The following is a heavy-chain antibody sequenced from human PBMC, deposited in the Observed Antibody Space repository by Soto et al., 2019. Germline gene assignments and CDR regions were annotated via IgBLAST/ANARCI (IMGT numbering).Heavy chain of an antibody. V-gene: IGHV5-51*01. D-gene: IGHD3-10*01. J-gene: IGHJ4*02. CDR3: ARLKVGNSGRPFDY. CDR2: IYLGDSDT. Sequence: PGESLKISCQGSGYRFSTYWVGWVRQRPGKGLEWMGIIYLGDSDTKYSPSSEGQVTISADKSIDTAYLYWHTLKASDTATYFCARLKVGNSGRPFDYWGPGTQVTVS. CDR1: GYRFSTYW.